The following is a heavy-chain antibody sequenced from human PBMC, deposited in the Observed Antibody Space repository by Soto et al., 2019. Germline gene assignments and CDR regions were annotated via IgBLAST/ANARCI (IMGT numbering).Heavy chain of an antibody. CDR2: IYYSGST. CDR3: ARIQSRNTYNWFDP. D-gene: IGHD5-18*01. J-gene: IGHJ5*02. CDR1: GGSISSDY. Sequence: PSETLSLTCTVSGGSISSDYWSWIRQPPGKGLEWIGYIYYSGSTNYNPSLKIRVTISVDTSKNQFSLKLSSVTAADTAVYYCARIQSRNTYNWFDPWGQGTLVTVSS. V-gene: IGHV4-59*08.